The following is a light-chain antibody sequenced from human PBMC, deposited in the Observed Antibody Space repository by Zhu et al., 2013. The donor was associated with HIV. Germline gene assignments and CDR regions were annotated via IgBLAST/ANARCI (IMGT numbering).Light chain of an antibody. J-gene: IGKJ1*01. Sequence: EIVMTQSPATLSVSPGERATLSCRASQSIGNSLVWYQQKPGQAPRLLIYDAFKRATGVPDRFSGSGSGTDFTLTISGLEPEDFAVYHCQQYGNSPRTFGQGPKVEIK. CDR3: QQYGNSPRT. CDR2: DAF. CDR1: QSIGNS. V-gene: IGKV3-20*01.